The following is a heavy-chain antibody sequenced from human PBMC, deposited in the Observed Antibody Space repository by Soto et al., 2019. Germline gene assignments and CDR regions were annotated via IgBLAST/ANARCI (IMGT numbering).Heavy chain of an antibody. CDR2: ISYDGRNI. Sequence: PGGSLRLSCAASGFTFSSYGMHWVRQAPGKGLEWVALISYDGRNIYYADAVKGRFTISRDNSKNTLYLQANSLSTEDTAVYYCAKDRGALRWSEEHFYFDYWGQGSLVTVSS. J-gene: IGHJ4*01. D-gene: IGHD4-17*01. V-gene: IGHV3-30*18. CDR3: AKDRGALRWSEEHFYFDY. CDR1: GFTFSSYG.